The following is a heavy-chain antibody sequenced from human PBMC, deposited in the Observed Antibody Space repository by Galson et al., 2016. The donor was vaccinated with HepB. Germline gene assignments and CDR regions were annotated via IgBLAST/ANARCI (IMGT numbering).Heavy chain of an antibody. V-gene: IGHV4-34*01. CDR1: GFTFDDYA. J-gene: IGHJ4*02. CDR3: ARAPPRLGHCSGGSCYGDDY. Sequence: LRLSCAASGFTFDDYAMSWVRQVPGKGLEWVGNINHNGDTNYDPSLKSRVTISVDSSKNQFSLRLSSVTAADTAVYYCARAPPRLGHCSGGSCYGDDYWGQGTLVTVSS. CDR2: INHNGDT. D-gene: IGHD2-15*01.